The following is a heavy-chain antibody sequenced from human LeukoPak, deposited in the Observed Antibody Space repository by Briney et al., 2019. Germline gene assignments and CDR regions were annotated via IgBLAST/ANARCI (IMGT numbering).Heavy chain of an antibody. CDR2: MNPNSGNT. CDR1: GFTFTSYD. CDR3: AREGSSSSWYNWFDP. D-gene: IGHD6-13*01. V-gene: IGHV1-8*03. Sequence: ASVKVSCKASGFTFTSYDINWVRQATGQGLEWMGWMNPNSGNTGYAQKFQGRVTITRNTSISTAYMKLSSLRSEDTAVYYCAREGSSSSWYNWFDPWGQGTLVTVSS. J-gene: IGHJ5*02.